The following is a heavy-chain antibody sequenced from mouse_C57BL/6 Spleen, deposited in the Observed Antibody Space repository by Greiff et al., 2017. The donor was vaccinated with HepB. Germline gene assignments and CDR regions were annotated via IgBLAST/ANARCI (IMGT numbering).Heavy chain of an antibody. V-gene: IGHV5-17*01. J-gene: IGHJ3*01. D-gene: IGHD2-4*01. CDR2: ISSGSSTI. CDR3: ARGGLPFAY. Sequence: EVKVVESGGGLVKPGGSLKLSCAASGFTFSDYGMHWVRQAPEKGLEWVAYISSGSSTIYYADTVKGRFTISRDNAKNTLFLQMTSLRSEDTAMYYCARGGLPFAYWGQGTLVTVSA. CDR1: GFTFSDYG.